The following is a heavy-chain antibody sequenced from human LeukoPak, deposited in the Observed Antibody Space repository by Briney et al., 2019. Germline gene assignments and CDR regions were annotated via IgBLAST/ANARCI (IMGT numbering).Heavy chain of an antibody. CDR1: GGSFSGYY. D-gene: IGHD3-3*01. CDR3: TRGLQYYDFWSGYYTDWFDP. CDR2: INHSGST. Sequence: SETLSLTCAVYGGSFSGYYWNWIRQPPGKGLEWIGEINHSGSTNYNPSLKSRVTISVDTSKNQFSLKLSSVTAADTAVYYCTRGLQYYDFWSGYYTDWFDPWGQGTLVTVSS. V-gene: IGHV4-34*01. J-gene: IGHJ5*02.